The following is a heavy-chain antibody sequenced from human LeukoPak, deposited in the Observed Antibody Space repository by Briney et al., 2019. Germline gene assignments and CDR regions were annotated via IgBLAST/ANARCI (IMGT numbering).Heavy chain of an antibody. D-gene: IGHD6-6*01. J-gene: IGHJ5*02. V-gene: IGHV4-59*01. CDR2: IYYSGST. CDR3: ARDKGSYSSSSAVWFDP. Sequence: SETLSLTCTVSGGSISSYYWSWIRQPPGKGLEWIGYIYYSGSTNYNPPLKSRVTISVDTSKNQLSLKLSSVTAADSAVYYCARDKGSYSSSSAVWFDPWGQGTLVTVSS. CDR1: GGSISSYY.